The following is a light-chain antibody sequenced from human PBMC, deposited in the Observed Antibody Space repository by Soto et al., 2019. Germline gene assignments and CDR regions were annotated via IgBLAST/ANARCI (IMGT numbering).Light chain of an antibody. CDR1: QSVSSY. CDR2: DAS. Sequence: EIVLTQSPATLSLSPGERATLSCRASQSVSSYLAWYRPKPGQAPRLLIYDASNRETGIPARFSGSGSGTECTRPISSLEPEDVAVYDCQQRSDWTLTFGGGTKVDIK. J-gene: IGKJ4*01. V-gene: IGKV3-11*01. CDR3: QQRSDWTLT.